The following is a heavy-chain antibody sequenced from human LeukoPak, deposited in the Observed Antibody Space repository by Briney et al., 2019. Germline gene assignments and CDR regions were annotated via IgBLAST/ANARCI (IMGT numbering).Heavy chain of an antibody. J-gene: IGHJ4*02. CDR3: AKLVVIVEPFDY. CDR2: ISYDGSNK. V-gene: IGHV3-30-3*01. Sequence: GGSLRLSCAASGFTFSSYAMHWVRQAPGKGLEWVAVISYDGSNKYYADSVKGRFTISRDNSKNTLYLQMNSLRAEDTAVYYCAKLVVIVEPFDYWGQGTLVTVSS. CDR1: GFTFSSYA. D-gene: IGHD2-21*01.